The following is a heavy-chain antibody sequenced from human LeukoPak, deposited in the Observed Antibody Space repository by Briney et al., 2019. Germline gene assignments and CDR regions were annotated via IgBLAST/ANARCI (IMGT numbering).Heavy chain of an antibody. CDR1: GFILSSYG. D-gene: IGHD3-10*02. Sequence: GGSLRLSCAASGFILSSYGMHWVRQGPGKGLEWVAIISYDGSNKYYGDSVKGRFTISRDNSNNTLYLQMNSLTAEDTAVYYCAELGITMIGGVWGKGTTVTISS. CDR2: ISYDGSNK. V-gene: IGHV3-30*18. CDR3: AELGITMIGGV. J-gene: IGHJ6*04.